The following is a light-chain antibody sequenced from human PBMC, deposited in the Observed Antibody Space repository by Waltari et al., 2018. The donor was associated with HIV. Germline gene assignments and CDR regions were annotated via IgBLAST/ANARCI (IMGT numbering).Light chain of an antibody. V-gene: IGLV6-57*03. CDR2: EDN. J-gene: IGLJ2*01. Sequence: NFMLTQPHSVSESPGQTVTISCPRSSGSIASNYVQWYQQRPGSAPTTVISEDNQRPSGVPDRFSGSIDTSSNSASLSISGLKTEDEADYYCQSYDSSNVVFGGGTKLTVL. CDR3: QSYDSSNVV. CDR1: SGSIASNY.